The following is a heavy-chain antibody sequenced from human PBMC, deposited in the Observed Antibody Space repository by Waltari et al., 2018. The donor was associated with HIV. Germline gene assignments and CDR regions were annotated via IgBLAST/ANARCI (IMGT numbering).Heavy chain of an antibody. CDR3: ARDGSGGSRDY. CDR2: IGEKNEM. J-gene: IGHJ4*02. Sequence: EVQLVESGGGLVEPGGSVRLSCAPSGFTFTPFGMTWVRQAPGEGVEWVSTIGEKNEMDDGGSAEGRFTSSRDNAENSVHLQMNRLSAEDTAVDYCARDGSGGSRDYWGQGTLVTVSS. D-gene: IGHD6-19*01. V-gene: IGHV3-21*01. CDR1: GFTFTPFG.